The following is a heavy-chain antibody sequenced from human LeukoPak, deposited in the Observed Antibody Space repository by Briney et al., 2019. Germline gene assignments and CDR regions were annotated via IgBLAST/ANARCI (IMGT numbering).Heavy chain of an antibody. J-gene: IGHJ5*02. V-gene: IGHV3-73*01. D-gene: IGHD1-26*01. CDR1: GFTFSGSA. Sequence: GGSLRLSCAASGFTFSGSAIHWIRQSSGKGLEWVGQIDKKDKGYATATAYAASVKGRFTISRGDSINTAYLQMKSLKTEDTALYYCTRDSGTYNWFGPWGQGTLVTVSS. CDR2: IDKKDKGYATAT. CDR3: TRDSGTYNWFGP.